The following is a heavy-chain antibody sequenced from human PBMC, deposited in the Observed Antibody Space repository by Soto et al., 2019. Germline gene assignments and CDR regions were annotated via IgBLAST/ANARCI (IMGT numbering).Heavy chain of an antibody. CDR2: IRSKAYGGTT. J-gene: IGHJ4*02. CDR3: TRAFSELWFGINQFGY. D-gene: IGHD3-10*01. Sequence: GGSLRLSCTASGFTFGDYAMSWFRQAPGKGLEWVGFIRSKAYGGTTEYAASVKGRFTISRDDSKSIAYLQMNSLKTEDTAVYYCTRAFSELWFGINQFGYWGQGTLVTVSS. CDR1: GFTFGDYA. V-gene: IGHV3-49*03.